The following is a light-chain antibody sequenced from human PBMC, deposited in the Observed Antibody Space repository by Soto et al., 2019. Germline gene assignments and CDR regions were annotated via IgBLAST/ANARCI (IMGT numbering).Light chain of an antibody. V-gene: IGKV1-39*01. CDR1: QSITKS. Sequence: DIQMTQSPSSLTASVGDTITVTCRANQSITKSLNWYQKKPGAAPRLLIRAASGLHSGVPSRFSGSGSGTEFTLTICGLQPDDFATYYCQHYNDYFPTFGQGTKVDIK. CDR2: AAS. CDR3: QHYNDYFPT. J-gene: IGKJ1*01.